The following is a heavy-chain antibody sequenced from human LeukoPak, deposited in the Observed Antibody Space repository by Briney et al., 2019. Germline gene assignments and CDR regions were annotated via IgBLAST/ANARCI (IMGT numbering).Heavy chain of an antibody. J-gene: IGHJ5*02. V-gene: IGHV3-74*01. CDR1: GFTFSSHW. D-gene: IGHD4-11*01. Sequence: GGSLRLSCAASGFTFSSHWMLWVRQAPGEGLEWVSRIKTDGSSTDYADSVKGRFTISRDDAKNTLYLQMNSLRAEDTAVYYCARDHSPGWFGPWGQGTLVTVSS. CDR3: ARDHSPGWFGP. CDR2: IKTDGSST.